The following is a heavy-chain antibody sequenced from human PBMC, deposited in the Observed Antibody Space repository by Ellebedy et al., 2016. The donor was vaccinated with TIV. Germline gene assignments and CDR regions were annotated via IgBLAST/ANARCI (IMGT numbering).Heavy chain of an antibody. CDR1: GYTFTSYD. CDR3: ARAAYSSGWYLYYYYGMDV. D-gene: IGHD6-19*01. J-gene: IGHJ6*02. CDR2: MNPNSGNT. V-gene: IGHV1-8*01. Sequence: ASVKVSXKASGYTFTSYDINWVRQATGQGLEWMGWMNPNSGNTGYAQKFQGRVTMTRNTSISTAYMELSSLRSEDTAVYYCARAAYSSGWYLYYYYGMDVWGQGTTVTVSS.